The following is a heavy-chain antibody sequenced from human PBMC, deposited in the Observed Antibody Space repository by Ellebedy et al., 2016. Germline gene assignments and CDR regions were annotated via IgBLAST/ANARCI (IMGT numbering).Heavy chain of an antibody. CDR2: ISGSGGST. CDR1: GFTFSSYA. D-gene: IGHD4-17*01. Sequence: GGSLRLXCAASGFTFSSYAMSWVRQAPGKGLEWVSAISGSGGSTYYADSVKGRFTISRDNSKNTLYLQMNSLRAEDTAVYYCAKVLDYGDSTDYWGQGTLVTVSS. V-gene: IGHV3-23*01. CDR3: AKVLDYGDSTDY. J-gene: IGHJ4*02.